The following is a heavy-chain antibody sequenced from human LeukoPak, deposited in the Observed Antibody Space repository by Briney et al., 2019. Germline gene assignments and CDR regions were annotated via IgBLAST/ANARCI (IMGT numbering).Heavy chain of an antibody. CDR1: GFTFSSYS. D-gene: IGHD6-13*01. Sequence: SGGSLRLSCAASGFTFSSYSMNWVRQAPGKGLEWVSSISSSSYIYYADSVKGRFTISRDNAKNSLYLQMNSLRAEDTAVYYCARGRQGVAAAGTFDYWGQGTLVTVSS. V-gene: IGHV3-21*01. J-gene: IGHJ4*02. CDR2: ISSSSYI. CDR3: ARGRQGVAAAGTFDY.